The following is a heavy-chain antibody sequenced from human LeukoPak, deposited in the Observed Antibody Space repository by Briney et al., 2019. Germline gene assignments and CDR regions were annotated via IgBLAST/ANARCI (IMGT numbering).Heavy chain of an antibody. CDR3: ARLSGSGWTPFDY. CDR2: INPNSGGT. D-gene: IGHD6-19*01. CDR1: GYTFTGYY. Sequence: GASVKVSYKASGYTFTGYYMHWVRQAPGQGLEWMGWINPNSGGTNYAQKFQGWVTMTRDTSISTAYMELSRLRSDDTAVYYCARLSGSGWTPFDYWGQGTLVTVSS. V-gene: IGHV1-2*04. J-gene: IGHJ4*02.